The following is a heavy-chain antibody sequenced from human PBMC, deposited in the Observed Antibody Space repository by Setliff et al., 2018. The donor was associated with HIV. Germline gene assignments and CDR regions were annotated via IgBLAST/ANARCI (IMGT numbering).Heavy chain of an antibody. CDR3: ARTPNDILTGYIPYYYYYGMDV. Sequence: GASVKVSCKVSGYTVTELSINWVRQAPGKGPEWMGGFDPEDNKIVYAQKFQGRVTTTEDTSISTAYMELSSLRSEDTAVYYCARTPNDILTGYIPYYYYYGMDVWGQGTTVTVSS. CDR1: GYTVTELS. CDR2: FDPEDNKI. D-gene: IGHD3-9*01. J-gene: IGHJ6*02. V-gene: IGHV1-24*01.